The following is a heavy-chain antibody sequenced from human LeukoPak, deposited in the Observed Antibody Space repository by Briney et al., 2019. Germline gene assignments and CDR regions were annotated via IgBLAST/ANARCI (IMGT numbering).Heavy chain of an antibody. CDR3: AREGEYYSESGNLVDASDV. V-gene: IGHV1-69*06. D-gene: IGHD3-10*01. Sequence: ASVKVSCKASGGTFTHYVISWVRQAPGQGLEWMGGIAPISGTPMYAQRFQGRVTISADTSTYTAFMEMSSLTSGDTAMYYCAREGEYYSESGNLVDASDVWGQGTMVTVSA. CDR2: IAPISGTP. CDR1: GGTFTHYV. J-gene: IGHJ3*01.